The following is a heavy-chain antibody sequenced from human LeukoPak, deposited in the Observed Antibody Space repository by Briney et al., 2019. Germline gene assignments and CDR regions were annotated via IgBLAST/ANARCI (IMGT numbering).Heavy chain of an antibody. V-gene: IGHV4-4*07. CDR1: GGSINSYY. D-gene: IGHD1-7*01. CDR2: IYSSGST. J-gene: IGHJ4*02. CDR3: AGVNYLAPFDY. Sequence: SETLSLTCSVSGGSINSYYWSWIRQSAGKGLEWIGRIYSSGSTNYNPSLESRVTMSVDTSKNQFYLKLTSVTAADTAVYYCAGVNYLAPFDYWGQGTQVTVSS.